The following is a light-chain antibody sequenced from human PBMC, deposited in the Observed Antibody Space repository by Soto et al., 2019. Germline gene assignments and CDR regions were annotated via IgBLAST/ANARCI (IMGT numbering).Light chain of an antibody. CDR2: DVS. CDR3: SSYTSSSTLLYV. J-gene: IGLJ1*01. V-gene: IGLV2-14*01. CDR1: SSDVGGYNY. Sequence: QSASVSGSPGQSITISCTGTSSDVGGYNYVSWYQQHLGKAPKLMIYDVSNRPSGVSNRFSGSKSGNTASLTISGLQAEDEADYYCSSYTSSSTLLYVFGTGTKLTVL.